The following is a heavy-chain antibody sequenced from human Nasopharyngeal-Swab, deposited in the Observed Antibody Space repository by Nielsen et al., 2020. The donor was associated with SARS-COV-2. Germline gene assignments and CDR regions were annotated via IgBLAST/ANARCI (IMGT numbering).Heavy chain of an antibody. CDR3: ARVGGSGPLDY. V-gene: IGHV3-66*01. Sequence: GESLKISCAASGFTVSSNYMSWVRQAPGKGLEWVSVIYSGGSTYYADSVKGRFTISRDNSKNTLYLQMNSLRAEDTAVYYCARVGGSGPLDYWGQGTLVTVSS. CDR1: GFTVSSNY. J-gene: IGHJ4*02. CDR2: IYSGGST. D-gene: IGHD6-25*01.